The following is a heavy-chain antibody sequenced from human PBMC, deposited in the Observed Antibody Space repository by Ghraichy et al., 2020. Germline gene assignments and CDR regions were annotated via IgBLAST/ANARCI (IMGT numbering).Heavy chain of an antibody. J-gene: IGHJ4*02. D-gene: IGHD5-18*01. Sequence: GGSLRLSCAVSGITFSDHYMNWIRQFPGKGLEWLAYISDSGDYTNYAESVKGRFTISRDNAKNSLYLQMNNLRAEDTAVYFCAPSPLYSYGTYFVDWGQGTLVTVSS. CDR1: GITFSDHY. CDR2: ISDSGDYT. V-gene: IGHV3-11*06. CDR3: APSPLYSYGTYFVD.